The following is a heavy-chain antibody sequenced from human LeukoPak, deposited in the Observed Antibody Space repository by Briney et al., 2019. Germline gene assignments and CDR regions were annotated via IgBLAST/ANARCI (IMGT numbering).Heavy chain of an antibody. D-gene: IGHD3-22*01. CDR3: AKDLYDSSGYYLDY. J-gene: IGHJ4*02. V-gene: IGHV3-9*01. CDR1: GFTFDDYA. CDR2: ISWNSGSI. Sequence: GRSLRLSCAASGFTFDDYAMHWVRQAPGKGLEWVSGISWNSGSIGYADSVKGRFTFSRGNAKNSLYLQMNSLRAEDTALYYCAKDLYDSSGYYLDYWGQGTLVTVSS.